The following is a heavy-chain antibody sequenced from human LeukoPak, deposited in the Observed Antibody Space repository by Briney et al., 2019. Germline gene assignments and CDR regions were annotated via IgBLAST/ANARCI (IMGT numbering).Heavy chain of an antibody. J-gene: IGHJ4*02. Sequence: GASVKVSCKASGYTFTNYGISWVRQAPGQGLEWMGWISAYNGDTNYAQILQGRVTMTTDTSTSTAYMKLRSLRSDDTAVYYCARVSAVRGGYSYSDYWGQGTLVTVSS. D-gene: IGHD5-18*01. CDR3: ARVSAVRGGYSYSDY. CDR2: ISAYNGDT. CDR1: GYTFTNYG. V-gene: IGHV1-18*01.